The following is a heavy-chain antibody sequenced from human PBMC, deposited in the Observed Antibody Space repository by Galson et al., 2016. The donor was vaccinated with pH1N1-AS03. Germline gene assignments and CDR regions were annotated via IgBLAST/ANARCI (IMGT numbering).Heavy chain of an antibody. CDR1: GVSFNNYA. CDR2: IIPVFGTP. CDR3: ARGQFDYDSSGYYSY. Sequence: SVKVSCKASGVSFNNYAINWLRQAPGQGLEWMGGIIPVFGTPNYAQQFHGRVTIMADKSTTTAYMELSSLRSEDTAVYYCARGQFDYDSSGYYSYWGQGTLVTVPS. V-gene: IGHV1-69*06. D-gene: IGHD3-22*01. J-gene: IGHJ4*02.